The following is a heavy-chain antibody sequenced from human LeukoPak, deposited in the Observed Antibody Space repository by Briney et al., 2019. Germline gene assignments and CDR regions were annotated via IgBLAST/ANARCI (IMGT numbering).Heavy chain of an antibody. V-gene: IGHV4-61*02. CDR2: IYISGST. Sequence: SETLSLTCTVSGGSISSGGYYWSWIRQPAGKGLEWIGRIYISGSTNYSPSLKGRVTMSLDTSKNQFSLRLNSVTAADTAVYYCALFWSGRYNWFDPWGQGTLVTVSS. CDR3: ALFWSGRYNWFDP. CDR1: GGSISSGGYY. J-gene: IGHJ5*02. D-gene: IGHD3-3*01.